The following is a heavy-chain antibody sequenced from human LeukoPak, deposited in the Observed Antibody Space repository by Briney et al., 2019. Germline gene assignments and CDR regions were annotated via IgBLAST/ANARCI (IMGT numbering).Heavy chain of an antibody. J-gene: IGHJ4*02. CDR3: ARVTTGGYYNC. Sequence: SQTLSLTCTVSGGSISSGSYYWSWIRQPAGKGLEWIGRIYTSGSTNYNPSLKSRVTISVDTSKNQFSLKLSSVTAADTAVYYCARVTTGGYYNCWGQGTLVTISS. D-gene: IGHD3-22*01. CDR1: GGSISSGSYY. V-gene: IGHV4-61*02. CDR2: IYTSGST.